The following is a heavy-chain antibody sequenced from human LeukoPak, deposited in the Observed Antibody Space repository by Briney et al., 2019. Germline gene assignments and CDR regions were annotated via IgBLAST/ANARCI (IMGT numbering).Heavy chain of an antibody. D-gene: IGHD3-3*01. V-gene: IGHV3-7*03. CDR1: GFTFSSYW. CDR3: MRSEVGRNWFDP. Sequence: PGGSLRPSCAVSGFTFSSYWMSWVRQAPGKGLEWVANINEDGSGKYYMDSVKGRFTISRDNAKNSLYLQMNSLRAEDTAIYYCMRSEVGRNWFDPWGQGTLVTVSS. J-gene: IGHJ5*02. CDR2: INEDGSGK.